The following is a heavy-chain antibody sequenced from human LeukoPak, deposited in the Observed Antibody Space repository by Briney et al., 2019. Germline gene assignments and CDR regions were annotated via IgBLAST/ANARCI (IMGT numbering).Heavy chain of an antibody. CDR3: TTFSDCSTSVCYNNY. CDR1: GFTFSSYW. Sequence: GGSLRLSCAASGFTFSSYWMSWVRQAPGKGLEWVGRIKSKTHGGTTDYAAPVYARFSVSRDDSKNTLYLQMNSLQTEDTAVYYCTTFSDCSTSVCYNNYWGQGTLVTVSS. CDR2: IKSKTHGGTT. J-gene: IGHJ4*02. V-gene: IGHV3-15*01. D-gene: IGHD2-2*02.